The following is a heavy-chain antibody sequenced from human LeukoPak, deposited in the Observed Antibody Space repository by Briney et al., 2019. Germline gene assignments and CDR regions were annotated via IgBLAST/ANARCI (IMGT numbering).Heavy chain of an antibody. CDR2: IYHSGST. V-gene: IGHV4-4*02. Sequence: SETLSLTCAVSGGSISSSNWWSWVRRPPGKGLEWIGEIYHSGSTNYNPSLKSRVTISVDKSKNQFSLKLSSVTAADTAVYYCARVASIAARPPVNAFDSGGQGTMVTVSS. D-gene: IGHD6-6*01. J-gene: IGHJ3*02. CDR3: ARVASIAARPPVNAFDS. CDR1: GGSISSSNW.